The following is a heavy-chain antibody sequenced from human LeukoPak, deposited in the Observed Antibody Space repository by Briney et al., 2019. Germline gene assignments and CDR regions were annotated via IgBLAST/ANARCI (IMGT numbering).Heavy chain of an antibody. CDR2: IYYSGST. CDR1: GGSISSGGYY. J-gene: IGHJ4*02. D-gene: IGHD3-22*01. V-gene: IGHV4-31*03. CDR3: ARVSMGVVVVTFDY. Sequence: SEALSLTCTVSGGSISSGGYYWSWIRQHPGKGLEWIGYIYYSGSTYYNPSLKSRVTISVDTSKNQFSLKLSSVTAADTAVYYCARVSMGVVVVTFDYWGRGTLVTVSS.